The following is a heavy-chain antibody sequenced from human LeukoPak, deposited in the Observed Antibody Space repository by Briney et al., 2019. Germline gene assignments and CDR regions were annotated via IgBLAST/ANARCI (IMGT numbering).Heavy chain of an antibody. Sequence: GGSLRLSCAASGFTFNSFSMNWVRQAPGKGLEWISYISPSSRTIYYADSVKGRFTISRDNAKSSLYLQMNSLRAEDTAVYYCASSPRRFSAWCVWGKGTTVTVSS. D-gene: IGHD2-8*02. CDR2: ISPSSRTI. V-gene: IGHV3-48*04. J-gene: IGHJ6*04. CDR1: GFTFNSFS. CDR3: ASSPRRFSAWCV.